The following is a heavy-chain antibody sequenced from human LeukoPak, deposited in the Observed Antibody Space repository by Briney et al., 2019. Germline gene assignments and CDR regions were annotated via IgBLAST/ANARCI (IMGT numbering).Heavy chain of an antibody. D-gene: IGHD1-1*01. V-gene: IGHV4-39*07. CDR3: ARANEIGPYNWFDP. CDR2: MYYSGKT. J-gene: IGHJ5*02. Sequence: SETLSLTCGVSGGSIANSFNYWVWIRQPPGKGLEWIGSMYYSGKTFYNPSFKSRVTISIDTSKNQFSLKLSSVTAADTAVYYCARANEIGPYNWFDPWGQGTLVTVSS. CDR1: GGSIANSFNY.